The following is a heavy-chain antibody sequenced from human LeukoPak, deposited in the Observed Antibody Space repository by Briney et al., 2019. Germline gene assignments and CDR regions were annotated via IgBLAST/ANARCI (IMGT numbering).Heavy chain of an antibody. J-gene: IGHJ4*02. CDR3: ARVGSSGYALYFDY. CDR2: IYHSGST. D-gene: IGHD3-22*01. V-gene: IGHV4-30-2*01. CDR1: GGSISSGGYS. Sequence: SVTLSLTCAVSGGSISSGGYSWSWIRQPPGKGLEWIGYIYHSGSTYYNPSLKSRVTISVDRSKNQFSLKLSSVTAADTAVYYCARVGSSGYALYFDYWGQGTLVTVSS.